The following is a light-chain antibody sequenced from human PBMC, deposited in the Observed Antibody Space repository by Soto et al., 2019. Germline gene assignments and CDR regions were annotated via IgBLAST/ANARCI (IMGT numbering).Light chain of an antibody. CDR2: RAS. V-gene: IGKV3-20*01. Sequence: EIVLTQSPGTLSLSPGERATLSCRASQTISSSFLAWYQHTPGQAPRLLIYRASRRAPGIPDRFSGSGSWTDFTHPISRLEPEDFAVYYCHQFDSSPLDTFGPGTKVVIK. CDR1: QTISSSF. CDR3: HQFDSSPLDT. J-gene: IGKJ3*01.